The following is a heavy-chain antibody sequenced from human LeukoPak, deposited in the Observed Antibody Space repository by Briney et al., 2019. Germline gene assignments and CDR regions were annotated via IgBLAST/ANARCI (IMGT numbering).Heavy chain of an antibody. J-gene: IGHJ6*02. D-gene: IGHD6-6*01. V-gene: IGHV4-59*13. CDR1: GSSISGYS. CDR3: ARVLIPNSSSGSGVLNCGMDV. Sequence: KPSETLSLTCTVSGSSISGYSWSWIRQPPGKGREWIGYIFYSGSTKYNPSLKSRVTISVDTSKNQFSLKLTSVTAADTAVYYCARVLIPNSSSGSGVLNCGMDVWGQGTTVTVSS. CDR2: IFYSGST.